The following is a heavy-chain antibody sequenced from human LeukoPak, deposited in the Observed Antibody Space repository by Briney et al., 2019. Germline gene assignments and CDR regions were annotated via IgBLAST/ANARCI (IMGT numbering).Heavy chain of an antibody. J-gene: IGHJ4*02. CDR2: IYYSGST. CDR3: ARASAWRVGYFDY. CDR1: GGSISSYY. Sequence: SETLSLTCTVSGGSISSYYWSWIRQPPGKGLEWIGYIYYSGSTNYNPSLKSRVTISVDTSKNQFSLKLSSVTAADTAVYYCARASAWRVGYFDYWGQGTLVTVSS. D-gene: IGHD2-2*01. V-gene: IGHV4-59*08.